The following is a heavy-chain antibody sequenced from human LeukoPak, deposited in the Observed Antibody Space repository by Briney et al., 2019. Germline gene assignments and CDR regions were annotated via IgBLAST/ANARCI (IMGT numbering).Heavy chain of an antibody. V-gene: IGHV1-69*13. Sequence: ASVKVSCKASGYTFTSYDINWVRQATGQGLEWMGGIIPIFGTANYAQKFQGRVTITADESTSTAYMELSSLRSEDTAVYYCARGSGYSYGTPFDYWGQGTLVTVSS. D-gene: IGHD5-18*01. CDR1: GYTFTSYD. CDR3: ARGSGYSYGTPFDY. J-gene: IGHJ4*02. CDR2: IIPIFGTA.